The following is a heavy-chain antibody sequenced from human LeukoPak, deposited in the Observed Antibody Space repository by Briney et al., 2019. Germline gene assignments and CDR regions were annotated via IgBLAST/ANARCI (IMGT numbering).Heavy chain of an antibody. Sequence: SSETLSLTCTVSGYSISSGYYWGWIRQPPGKGLEWIGSIYHSGSTYYNPSLKSRVTISVDTSKYQFSLKLSSVTAADTAVYYCAGGRPGYSSGRFDYWGQGTLVTVSS. V-gene: IGHV4-38-2*02. CDR3: AGGRPGYSSGRFDY. D-gene: IGHD6-19*01. J-gene: IGHJ4*02. CDR2: IYHSGST. CDR1: GYSISSGYY.